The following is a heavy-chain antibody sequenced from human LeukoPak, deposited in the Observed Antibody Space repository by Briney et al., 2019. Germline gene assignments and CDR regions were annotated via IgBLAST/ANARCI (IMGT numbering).Heavy chain of an antibody. V-gene: IGHV1-69*04. CDR3: ARDSSGRNWFDP. J-gene: IGHJ5*02. CDR2: IIPILGIA. CDR1: GGTFSSYA. Sequence: GSSVKVSCKASGGTFSSYAISWVRQAPGQGLEWMGRIIPILGIANYAQKFQGRVTITADKSTSTAYMELSSLRSDDTAVYYCARDSSGRNWFDPWGQGTLVTVSS. D-gene: IGHD3-22*01.